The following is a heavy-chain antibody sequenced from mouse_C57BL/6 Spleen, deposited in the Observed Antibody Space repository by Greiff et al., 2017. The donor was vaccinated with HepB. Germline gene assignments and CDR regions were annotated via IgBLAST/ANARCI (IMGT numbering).Heavy chain of an antibody. CDR3: ARNYYGSRRTGFAY. Sequence: VQLQQSGAELVRPGASVKLSCKASGYTFTDYCINWVKQRPGQGLEWIARIYPGSGNTYYNEKFKGKATLTAEKSSSTAYMQLSSLTSEDSAVYFCARNYYGSRRTGFAYWGQGTLVTVSA. J-gene: IGHJ3*01. CDR2: IYPGSGNT. D-gene: IGHD1-1*01. CDR1: GYTFTDYC. V-gene: IGHV1-76*01.